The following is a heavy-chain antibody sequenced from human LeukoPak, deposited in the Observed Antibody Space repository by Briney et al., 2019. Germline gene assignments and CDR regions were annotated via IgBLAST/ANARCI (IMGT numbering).Heavy chain of an antibody. CDR2: ISSSGGTR. V-gene: IGHV3-48*03. J-gene: IGHJ4*02. D-gene: IGHD6-19*01. CDR1: GFAFSVYE. CDR3: ATLTVASSFDY. Sequence: GGSLRLSCAASGFAFSVYEMYWVRQAPGKGLEWVSCISSSGGTRSYADSVKGRFTISRDNAKNSLYLQMNSLRAEDTAVYYCATLTVASSFDYWGQGTLVTVSS.